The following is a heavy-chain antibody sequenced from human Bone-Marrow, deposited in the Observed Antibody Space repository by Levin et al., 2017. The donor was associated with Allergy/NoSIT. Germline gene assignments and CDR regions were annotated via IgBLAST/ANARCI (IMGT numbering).Heavy chain of an antibody. Sequence: SQTLSLTCTVSGGSISSGDYYWSWIRQPPGKGLEWIGYIYYSGSTYYNPSLKSRVTISVDTSKNQFSLKLSSVTAADTAVYYCARGGGRTAMATDFDYWGQGTLVTVSS. J-gene: IGHJ4*02. D-gene: IGHD5-18*01. CDR1: GGSISSGDYY. CDR3: ARGGGRTAMATDFDY. V-gene: IGHV4-30-4*01. CDR2: IYYSGST.